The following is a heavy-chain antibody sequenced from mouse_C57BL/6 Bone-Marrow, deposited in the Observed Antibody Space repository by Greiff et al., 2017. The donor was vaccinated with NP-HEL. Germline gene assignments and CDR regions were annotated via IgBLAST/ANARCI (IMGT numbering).Heavy chain of an antibody. Sequence: QVQLQQSGAELARPGASVKLSCKASGYTFTSYGISWVKQRTGQGLEWIGEIYPRSGNTYYNEKFKGKATLTADKSSSTAYMELRSLTSEDSAVYFCARDYYGSSYDFAYWGQVTLVTVSA. J-gene: IGHJ3*01. CDR2: IYPRSGNT. V-gene: IGHV1-81*01. CDR1: GYTFTSYG. CDR3: ARDYYGSSYDFAY. D-gene: IGHD1-1*01.